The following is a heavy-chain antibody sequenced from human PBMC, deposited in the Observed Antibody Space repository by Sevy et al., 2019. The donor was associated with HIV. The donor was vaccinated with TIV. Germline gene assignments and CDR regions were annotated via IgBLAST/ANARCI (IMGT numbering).Heavy chain of an antibody. V-gene: IGHV3-30*18. CDR1: GFTFSSYG. J-gene: IGHJ6*02. Sequence: GGSLRLSCAASGFTFSSYGMHWVRQAPGKGLEWVAVISYDGSNKYYADSVKGRFTISRDNSKNTLYLQMNSLRAEETAVYYCAKDRSGYTQGYYGMDVWGQGTTVTVSS. CDR3: AKDRSGYTQGYYGMDV. D-gene: IGHD5-12*01. CDR2: ISYDGSNK.